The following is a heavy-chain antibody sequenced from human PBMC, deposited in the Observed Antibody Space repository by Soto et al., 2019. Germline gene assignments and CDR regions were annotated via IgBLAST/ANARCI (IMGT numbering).Heavy chain of an antibody. V-gene: IGHV4-61*01. Sequence: QVQLQESGPGLVRPSDTLSLTCSVSGGSVSSRNYFWGWIRQPPGKGLEWIGNIYYNGSTNYHPSLKSRVTISVDTPKNQFSLKLTSVTAADTAVYFCARVYYGDYPWYDPWGQGTLVTVSS. D-gene: IGHD4-17*01. J-gene: IGHJ5*02. CDR2: IYYNGST. CDR3: ARVYYGDYPWYDP. CDR1: GGSVSSRNYF.